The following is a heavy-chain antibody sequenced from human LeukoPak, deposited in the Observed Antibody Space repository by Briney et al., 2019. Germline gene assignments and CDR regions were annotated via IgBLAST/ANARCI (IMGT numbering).Heavy chain of an antibody. J-gene: IGHJ4*02. CDR2: INHSGST. Sequence: SQTLSLTCAVYGGSFSGYYWRWIRQPPGKGLEWIGEINHSGSTNYNPSLKSRVTISVDTSKNQFSLKLSSVTAADTAVYYCARGRGRWLQLTRYFDYWGQGTLVTVSS. V-gene: IGHV4-34*01. D-gene: IGHD5-24*01. CDR1: GGSFSGYY. CDR3: ARGRGRWLQLTRYFDY.